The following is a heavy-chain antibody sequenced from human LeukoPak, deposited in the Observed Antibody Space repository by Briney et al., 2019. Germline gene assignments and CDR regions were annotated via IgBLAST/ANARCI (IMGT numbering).Heavy chain of an antibody. CDR2: ISSSSSYI. CDR1: GFTFSSYS. CDR3: ASFSGSLD. D-gene: IGHD3-10*01. Sequence: GGSLRPSWAASGFTFSSYSMNWVRQAPGKGLEWVSSISSSSSYIYYADSVKGRFTISRDNAKNSLYLQMNSLRAEDTAVYYCASFSGSLDWGQGTLVTVSS. J-gene: IGHJ4*02. V-gene: IGHV3-21*01.